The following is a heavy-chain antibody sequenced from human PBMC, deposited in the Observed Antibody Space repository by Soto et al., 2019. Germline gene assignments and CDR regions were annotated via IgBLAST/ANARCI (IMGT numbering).Heavy chain of an antibody. CDR2: IGLGSSTK. J-gene: IGHJ3*01. CDR3: ARDQLYYNDISGRPLNAFDV. D-gene: IGHD3-22*01. V-gene: IGHV3-48*01. Sequence: GGSLRLSCAASGFTFRNYGMNWVRQAPEKGLEWVSYIGLGSSTKYYADSVEGRFTISRDNAKNSLYLQMNSLRAEDTAVYYCARDQLYYNDISGRPLNAFDVWGQGTMVTVSS. CDR1: GFTFRNYG.